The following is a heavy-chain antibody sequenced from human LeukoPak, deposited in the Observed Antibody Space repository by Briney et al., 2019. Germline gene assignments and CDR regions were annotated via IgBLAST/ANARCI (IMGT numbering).Heavy chain of an antibody. J-gene: IGHJ4*02. Sequence: GASVKVSCKASGYTFSSYGIMWVRQAPGQGLEWMGWITVYNGNTNYAEKFQGRVTMTTDTSTSTAFMELRSLTSDDTAVYYCARDEVYGERDFDYWGQGTLVTVSS. CDR2: ITVYNGNT. CDR1: GYTFSSYG. D-gene: IGHD4-17*01. V-gene: IGHV1-18*01. CDR3: ARDEVYGERDFDY.